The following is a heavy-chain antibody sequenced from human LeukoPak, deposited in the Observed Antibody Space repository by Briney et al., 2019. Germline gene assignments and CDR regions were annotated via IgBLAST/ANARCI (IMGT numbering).Heavy chain of an antibody. V-gene: IGHV3-30*02. CDR3: AKDRVLRYFDWLFDLDY. D-gene: IGHD3-9*01. J-gene: IGHJ4*02. CDR2: IRYDGSNR. CDR1: GFTFSSYG. Sequence: GGSLRLSCAASGFTFSSYGMHWVRQAPGKGLEWVAFIRYDGSNRYYADSVKGRFTISRDNSTNTLYLQMNGLRAEDTAVYYCAKDRVLRYFDWLFDLDYWGQGTLVTVSS.